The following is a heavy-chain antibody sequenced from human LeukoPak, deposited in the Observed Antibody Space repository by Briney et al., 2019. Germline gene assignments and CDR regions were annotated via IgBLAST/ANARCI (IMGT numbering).Heavy chain of an antibody. J-gene: IGHJ5*02. Sequence: GASVKVSCKASGYDFTKYAVQWVRQAPGQRLEWMGWIDAGNGRTKYSQDFQGRVTITRDTSTSTAYMELRSLRSDDTAVYYCARDFLLWFGELFTNWFDPWGQGTLVTVSS. V-gene: IGHV1-3*01. D-gene: IGHD3-10*01. CDR2: IDAGNGRT. CDR1: GYDFTKYA. CDR3: ARDFLLWFGELFTNWFDP.